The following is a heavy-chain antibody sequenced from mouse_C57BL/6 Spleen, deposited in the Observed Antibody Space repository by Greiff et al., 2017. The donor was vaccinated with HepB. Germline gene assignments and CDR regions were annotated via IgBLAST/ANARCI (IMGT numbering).Heavy chain of an antibody. CDR1: GYSITSGYY. D-gene: IGHD1-1*01. V-gene: IGHV3-6*01. CDR2: ISYDGSN. Sequence: EVHLVESGPGLVKPSQSLSLTCSVTGYSITSGYYWNWIRQFPGNKLEWMGYISYDGSNNYNPSLKNRISITRDTSKKQFFLKLNSVTTEDTATYYCASLYYYGSSPYWYFDVWGTGTTVTVSS. J-gene: IGHJ1*03. CDR3: ASLYYYGSSPYWYFDV.